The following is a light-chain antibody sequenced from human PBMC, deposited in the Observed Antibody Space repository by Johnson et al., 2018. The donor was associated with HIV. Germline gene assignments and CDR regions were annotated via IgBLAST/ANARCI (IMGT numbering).Light chain of an antibody. CDR1: SSNIGNNY. V-gene: IGLV1-51*02. CDR3: ATWDNSLTPFYV. Sequence: HSVLTQPPSVSAAPGQKVTISCSGSSSNIGNNYVSWYQQLPGTAPKLLIYENNKRPSGIPDRFSGSKSGTSATLGITGLQTGDEADYYCATWDNSLTPFYVFGTATKVT. CDR2: ENN. J-gene: IGLJ1*01.